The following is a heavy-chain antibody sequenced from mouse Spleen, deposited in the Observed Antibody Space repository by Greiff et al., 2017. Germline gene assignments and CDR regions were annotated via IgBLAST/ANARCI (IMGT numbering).Heavy chain of an antibody. D-gene: IGHD4-1*01. CDR2: IHPNSGST. J-gene: IGHJ4*01. V-gene: IGHV1-64*01. CDR3: ARRELTGTDAMDY. CDR1: GYTFTSYW. Sequence: QVQLQQPGAELVKPGASVKLSCKASGYTFTSYWMHWVKQRPGQGLEWIGMIHPNSGSTNYNEKFKSKATLTVDKSSSTAYLQLSSLTSEDSAVYYCARRELTGTDAMDYWGQGTSVTVSS.